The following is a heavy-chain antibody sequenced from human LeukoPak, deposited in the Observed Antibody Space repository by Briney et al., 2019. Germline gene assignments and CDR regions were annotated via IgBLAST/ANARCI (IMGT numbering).Heavy chain of an antibody. V-gene: IGHV4-31*03. Sequence: PSQTLSLACTVSGGSISSGDYYWSRIRQHPGKGLEWIGQIYYSGTTYYNPSLKSRVTISVDTSKKQFSLKLSSVTAADTAVYYCARYGGNAHDYWGQGTLVTVSS. CDR3: ARYGGNAHDY. CDR2: IYYSGTT. J-gene: IGHJ4*02. CDR1: GGSISSGDYY. D-gene: IGHD4-23*01.